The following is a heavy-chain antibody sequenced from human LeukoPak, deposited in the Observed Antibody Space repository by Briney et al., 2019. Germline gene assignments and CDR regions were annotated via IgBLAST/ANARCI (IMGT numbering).Heavy chain of an antibody. V-gene: IGHV4-30-4*01. J-gene: IGHJ4*02. Sequence: SETLSLTCAVSGGSISSSNWWSWIRQPPGKGLEWIGYIYYSGSTYYNPSLKSRVTISVDTSKNQFSLKLSSVTAADTAVYYCAGTYYYGSGVDYWGQGTLVTVSS. CDR1: GGSISSSNW. D-gene: IGHD3-10*01. CDR3: AGTYYYGSGVDY. CDR2: IYYSGST.